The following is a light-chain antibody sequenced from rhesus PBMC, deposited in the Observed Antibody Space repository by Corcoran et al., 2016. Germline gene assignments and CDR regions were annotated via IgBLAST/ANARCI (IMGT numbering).Light chain of an antibody. J-gene: IGKJ4*01. CDR1: QGISSW. Sequence: DIQMTKSPSSLSASVGDTVTITCRASQGISSWLAWYQQKPGKAPKFLIYKASSLQSGVPSRFSGSGSGTDFTLTINSLQSEDFATYYCQQYSSRPLTFGGGTKVELK. V-gene: IGKV1-22*01. CDR3: QQYSSRPLT. CDR2: KAS.